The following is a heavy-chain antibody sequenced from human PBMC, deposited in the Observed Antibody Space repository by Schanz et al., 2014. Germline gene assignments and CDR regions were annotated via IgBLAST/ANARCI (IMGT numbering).Heavy chain of an antibody. CDR2: ICSSGNTI. J-gene: IGHJ6*02. CDR3: AKGMGYCSGGTCYDYYYYGLDV. D-gene: IGHD2-15*01. Sequence: VQLVESGGGLVKPGGSLRLSCAASGFTFRDYYMSWIRQAPGKGLEWVSYICSSGNTIYYADSVKGRFTISRDNSENTLYLQMNSLSADDTAVFYCAKGMGYCSGGTCYDYYYYGLDVWGQGTTVTVSS. V-gene: IGHV3-11*01. CDR1: GFTFRDYY.